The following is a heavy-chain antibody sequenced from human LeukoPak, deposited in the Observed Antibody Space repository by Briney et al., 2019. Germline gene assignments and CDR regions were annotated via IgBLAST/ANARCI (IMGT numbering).Heavy chain of an antibody. CDR2: INPNSGGT. D-gene: IGHD6-13*01. CDR1: GYTFTGYY. Sequence: ASVKVSCKASGYTFTGYYMHWVRQAPGQGLEWMGWINPNSGGTNYAQKFQGRVTMTRDTSISTAYMELSRLRSDDTAVYYCARAKRYSSREPFDIWGQGTMVTVSS. J-gene: IGHJ3*02. CDR3: ARAKRYSSREPFDI. V-gene: IGHV1-2*02.